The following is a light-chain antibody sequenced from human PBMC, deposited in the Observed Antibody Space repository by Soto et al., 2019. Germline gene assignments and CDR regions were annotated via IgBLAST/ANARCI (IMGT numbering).Light chain of an antibody. Sequence: QSALTQPASVSGSPGQSITISCTGTSSDVVGYNYVSWYQQHPGKAPKLMIYDVSNRPSGVSNRFSGSKSGNTASLTISGLQSEDEADYYCSSYTSSSTLVVFGTGTKVTV. CDR2: DVS. V-gene: IGLV2-14*01. CDR1: SSDVVGYNY. J-gene: IGLJ1*01. CDR3: SSYTSSSTLVV.